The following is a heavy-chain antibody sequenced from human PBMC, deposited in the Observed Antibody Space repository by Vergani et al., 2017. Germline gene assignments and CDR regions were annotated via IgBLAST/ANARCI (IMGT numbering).Heavy chain of an antibody. CDR2: IQFDGSNQ. Sequence: QVQLVESGRGVVQRGGSLTLSCATSGFTLSNYDMQWIRQGPGKGLEFVAFIQFDGSNQYYADSVKGRFTLSRDFSKNTLYLQMNSLRTDDTATYYCAKHFRGWGIDYGGQGTQVIVSS. J-gene: IGHJ4*02. D-gene: IGHD3-16*01. V-gene: IGHV3-30*02. CDR3: AKHFRGWGIDY. CDR1: GFTLSNYD.